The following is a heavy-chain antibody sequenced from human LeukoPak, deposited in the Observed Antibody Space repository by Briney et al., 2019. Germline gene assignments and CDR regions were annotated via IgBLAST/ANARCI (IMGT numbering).Heavy chain of an antibody. CDR2: IYSGGST. V-gene: IGHV3-53*01. CDR1: GFTFSSSA. CDR3: ANYGMDV. Sequence: GGSLRLSCAASGFTFSSSAMSWVRQAPGKGLEWVSVIYSGGSTYYADSVKGRFTISRDNSKNTLYLQMNSLRAEDTAVYYCANYGMDVWGQGTTVTVSS. J-gene: IGHJ6*02.